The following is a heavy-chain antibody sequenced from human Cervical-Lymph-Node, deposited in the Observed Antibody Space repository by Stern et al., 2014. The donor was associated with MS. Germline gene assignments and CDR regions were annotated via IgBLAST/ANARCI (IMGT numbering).Heavy chain of an antibody. CDR1: GYTFTHYG. CDR2: LSAYNGNI. D-gene: IGHD3-3*01. V-gene: IGHV1-18*04. Sequence: VQLVQSGAEVKKPGASVKVSCKASGYTFTHYGIAWVRQAPGQGLEWMGWLSAYNGNINVAQKLQDRFTMTTDTSTNTAYMELRSLRSDDTAVYYCARADEDFWRTYENFDSWGQGTLVTVSS. CDR3: ARADEDFWRTYENFDS. J-gene: IGHJ4*02.